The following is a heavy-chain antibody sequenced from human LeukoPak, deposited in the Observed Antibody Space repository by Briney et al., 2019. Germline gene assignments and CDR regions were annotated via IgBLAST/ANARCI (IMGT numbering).Heavy chain of an antibody. V-gene: IGHV3-33*01. Sequence: GGSLRLPCAASGFTFSTYVMHWVRQAPGKGLEWVAVIWYDGSNQNYADSVKGRFTISRDNCKNTLYLQMNSLRAEDTAVYYCARDHGYSGYDYYFDYWGQGTLVTVSS. CDR3: ARDHGYSGYDYYFDY. J-gene: IGHJ4*02. CDR1: GFTFSTYV. D-gene: IGHD5-12*01. CDR2: IWYDGSNQ.